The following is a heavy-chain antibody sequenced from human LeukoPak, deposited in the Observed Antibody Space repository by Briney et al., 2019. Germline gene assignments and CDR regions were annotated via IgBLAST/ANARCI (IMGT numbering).Heavy chain of an antibody. CDR3: ARGVCGGDCYLRDYYYCGMDV. CDR1: GGTFSSYA. J-gene: IGHJ6*02. D-gene: IGHD2-21*02. V-gene: IGHV1-69*04. Sequence: ASVKVSCKASGGTFSSYAISWVRQAPGQGLEWMGRIISIFGIANYAQKFQGRVTITADKSTSTAYMELSSLRSEDTAVYYCARGVCGGDCYLRDYYYCGMDVWGQGTTVTVSS. CDR2: IISIFGIA.